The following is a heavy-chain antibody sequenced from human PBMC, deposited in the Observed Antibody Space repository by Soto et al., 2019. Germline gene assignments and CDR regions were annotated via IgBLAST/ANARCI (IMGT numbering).Heavy chain of an antibody. CDR1: GFTFSSYW. Sequence: PGGSLRLSCAASGFTFSSYWMSWVRQAPGKGLEWVANIKQGGSEKYYVDSVKGRFTISRDNAKNSLYLQMNSLRAEDTAVYYCARVMEDTAMVSPDDAFDIWGQGTMVTVSS. CDR2: IKQGGSEK. CDR3: ARVMEDTAMVSPDDAFDI. J-gene: IGHJ3*02. D-gene: IGHD5-18*01. V-gene: IGHV3-7*01.